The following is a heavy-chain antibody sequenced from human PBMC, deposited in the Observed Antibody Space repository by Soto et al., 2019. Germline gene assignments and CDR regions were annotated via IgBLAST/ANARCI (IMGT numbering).Heavy chain of an antibody. V-gene: IGHV3-49*03. CDR2: IRSKAYGGAT. J-gene: IGHJ6*03. CDR3: SRERVYTPYYHMDV. D-gene: IGHD4-4*01. CDR1: GFTFADYA. Sequence: GGSLRLSCTASGFTFADYAMSWFRQAPGKGLEWVGFIRSKAYGGATAFAASVKGRFTISRDDSKSIAHLQMNSLKTEDTAVYYCSRERVYTPYYHMDVCGKGTPVTVSS.